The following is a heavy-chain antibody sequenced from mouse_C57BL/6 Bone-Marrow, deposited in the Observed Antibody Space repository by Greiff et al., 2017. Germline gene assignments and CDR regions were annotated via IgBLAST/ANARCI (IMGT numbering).Heavy chain of an antibody. V-gene: IGHV5-4*01. J-gene: IGHJ3*01. CDR3: ARDDYDAPY. CDR2: ISDGGSYT. Sequence: EVKLVESGGGLVKPGGSLKLSCAASGFTFSSYAMSWVRQTPEKRLEWVATISDGGSYTYYPDNVKGRFTISRDNAKNNLYLQMSHLKSEDTAMYYCARDDYDAPYWGQGTLVTVSA. CDR1: GFTFSSYA. D-gene: IGHD2-4*01.